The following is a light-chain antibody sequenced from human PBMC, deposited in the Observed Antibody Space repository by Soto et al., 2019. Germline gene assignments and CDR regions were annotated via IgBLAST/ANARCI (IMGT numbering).Light chain of an antibody. J-gene: IGKJ2*01. Sequence: EIVMTQSPATLSVSPGERATLSCRASQRISSNLAWYQHKTGQAPRLLIYAASTRATGIPARFSGSGSETEFTLTISSLQSEDFPVYYCQHYNNWPPYTCGQGTRLEIK. V-gene: IGKV3-15*01. CDR2: AAS. CDR3: QHYNNWPPYT. CDR1: QRISSN.